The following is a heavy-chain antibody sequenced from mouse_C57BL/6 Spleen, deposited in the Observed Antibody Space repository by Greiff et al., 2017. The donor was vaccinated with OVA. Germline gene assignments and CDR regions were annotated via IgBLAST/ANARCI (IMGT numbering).Heavy chain of an antibody. Sequence: QVQLQQPGTELVKPGASVKLSCKASGYTFTSYWMHWVKQRPGQGLEWIGNINPSNGGTNYNEKFKSKATLTVDKSSSTAYMQLSSLTSEDSAVYYCARGRGLYYYSSLAWFAYWGQGTLVTVSA. CDR2: INPSNGGT. CDR1: GYTFTSYW. V-gene: IGHV1-53*01. J-gene: IGHJ3*01. CDR3: ARGRGLYYYSSLAWFAY. D-gene: IGHD2-5*01.